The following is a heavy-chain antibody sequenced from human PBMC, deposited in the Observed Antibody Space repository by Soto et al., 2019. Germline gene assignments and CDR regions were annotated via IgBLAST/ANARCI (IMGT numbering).Heavy chain of an antibody. V-gene: IGHV3-23*01. CDR2: ISGSGGST. Sequence: GGSLRLSCAASGFTFSSYAMSWVRQAPGKGLEWVSAISGSGGSTYYADSVKGRFTISRDNSKNTLYLQMNSLRAEDTAVYYCAKMGCSGGSCYYYYYYMDVWGKGTTVTVSS. CDR3: AKMGCSGGSCYYYYYYMDV. J-gene: IGHJ6*03. D-gene: IGHD2-15*01. CDR1: GFTFSSYA.